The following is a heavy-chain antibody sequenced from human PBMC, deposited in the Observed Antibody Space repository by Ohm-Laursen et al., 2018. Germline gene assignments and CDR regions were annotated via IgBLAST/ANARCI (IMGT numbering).Heavy chain of an antibody. CDR3: AKVRRITIFGVVDY. J-gene: IGHJ4*02. CDR1: GFTFSSYG. CDR2: IWYDGSNK. Sequence: SLRLSCAASGFTFSSYGMHWVRQAPGKGLEWVAVIWYDGSNKYYADSVKGRFTISRDNSKNTLYLQMNSLRAEDTAVYYCAKVRRITIFGVVDYWGQGTLVTVSS. D-gene: IGHD3-3*01. V-gene: IGHV3-33*06.